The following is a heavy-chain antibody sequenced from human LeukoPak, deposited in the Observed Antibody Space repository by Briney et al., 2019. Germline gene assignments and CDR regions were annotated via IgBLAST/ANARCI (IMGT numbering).Heavy chain of an antibody. D-gene: IGHD4-11*01. CDR3: AREGTKYSNYSD. V-gene: IGHV3-21*01. CDR2: ISSSSSYI. J-gene: IGHJ4*02. CDR1: GFTFSSYS. Sequence: PGGSLRLSCAASGFTFSSYSMNWVRQAPGKGLEWISSISSSSSYIYYADSVKGRFTISRDNAKNSLYLQMNSLRAEDTAVYYCAREGTKYSNYSDWGQGTLVTVSS.